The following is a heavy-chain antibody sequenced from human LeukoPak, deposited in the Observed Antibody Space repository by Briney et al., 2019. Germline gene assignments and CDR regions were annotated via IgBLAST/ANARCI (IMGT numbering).Heavy chain of an antibody. V-gene: IGHV4-59*08. Sequence: SETLSLTCTVSGGSISSYYWSWIRQPPGKGLEWIGYIYYSGSTNYNPSLKSRVTISVDTSKNQFSLKLSSVTAADTAVYYCARGSTVAGPQGVSTFDYWGQGTLVTVSS. CDR3: ARGSTVAGPQGVSTFDY. J-gene: IGHJ4*02. CDR2: IYYSGST. CDR1: GGSISSYY. D-gene: IGHD6-19*01.